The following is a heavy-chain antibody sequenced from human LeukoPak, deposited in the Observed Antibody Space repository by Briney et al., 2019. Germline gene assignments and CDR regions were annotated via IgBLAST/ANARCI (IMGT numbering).Heavy chain of an antibody. CDR2: IKSKTDGGTT. J-gene: IGHJ3*02. CDR1: GFTFSNAW. D-gene: IGHD1-14*01. V-gene: IGHV3-15*01. Sequence: GGSLRLSCAASGFTFSNAWMSWVRQAPGKGLEWVGRIKSKTDGGTTDYAAPVKGRFTISRDDSKNTLYLQMNSLKTEDTAVYYCTTDLRYSDAFDIWGQGTMVTVSS. CDR3: TTDLRYSDAFDI.